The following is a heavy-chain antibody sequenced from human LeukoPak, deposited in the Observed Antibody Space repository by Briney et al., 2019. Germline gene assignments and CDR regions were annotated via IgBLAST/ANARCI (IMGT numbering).Heavy chain of an antibody. CDR3: ARDLGVWGSYRYGWFDP. D-gene: IGHD3-16*02. CDR2: INHNSGGT. Sequence: ASVKVSCKASGYTFTGYYMHWVRQAPGQGLEWMGWINHNSGGTNYAQKFQGRVTMTRDTSISTAYMELSRLRSDDTVVYYCARDLGVWGSYRYGWFDPWGQGTLVTVSS. CDR1: GYTFTGYY. J-gene: IGHJ5*02. V-gene: IGHV1-2*02.